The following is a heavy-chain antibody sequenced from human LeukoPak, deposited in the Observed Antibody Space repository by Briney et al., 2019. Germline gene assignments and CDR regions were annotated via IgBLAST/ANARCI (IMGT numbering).Heavy chain of an antibody. CDR3: ARGLRLPSRSAPAVPHV. CDR2: INHSGTT. J-gene: IGHJ6*04. CDR1: GGSFSDYY. D-gene: IGHD2-2*01. V-gene: IGHV4-34*01. Sequence: PSETLSLTCAVYGGSFSDYYWNWIRQPPGKGLEWIGEINHSGTTNYNPSLKSRVTISVDTSKNQFSLGLSAVTAADTAVYHCARGLRLPSRSAPAVPHVWAKGTTVTVSA.